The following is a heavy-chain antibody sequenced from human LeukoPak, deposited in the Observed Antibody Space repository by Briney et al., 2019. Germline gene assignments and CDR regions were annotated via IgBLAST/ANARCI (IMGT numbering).Heavy chain of an antibody. D-gene: IGHD4-17*01. V-gene: IGHV3-23*01. CDR1: GFTFSSYA. CDR2: ISGSGNNT. Sequence: PGGSLRLSCAASGFTFSSYAMNWVRQTPGKGLEWVSTISGSGNNTYYADSVKGRFTISRDNSKNTLYLQMNSLRAEDTAVYYCAKGIHLYGDYWYYLDYWGQGTLVTVSS. J-gene: IGHJ4*02. CDR3: AKGIHLYGDYWYYLDY.